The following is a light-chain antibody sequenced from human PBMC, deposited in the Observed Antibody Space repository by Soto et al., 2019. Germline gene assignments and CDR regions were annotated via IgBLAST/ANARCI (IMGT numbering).Light chain of an antibody. CDR1: SNDIGGYNY. CDR3: ASYTSSSTSVI. Sequence: QSALAQPASVSGSPGQSITISCTGTSNDIGGYNYVSWYQQHPGKAPKFIIFEVSNRPSGISSRFSGSKSGNTASLTISGLQAEDEADYYCASYTSSSTSVIFGRGTKLTVL. V-gene: IGLV2-14*01. J-gene: IGLJ2*01. CDR2: EVS.